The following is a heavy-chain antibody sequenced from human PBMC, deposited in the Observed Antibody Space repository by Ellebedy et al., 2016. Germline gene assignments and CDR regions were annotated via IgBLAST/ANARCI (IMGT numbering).Heavy chain of an antibody. CDR1: GFTFSSYA. CDR2: ISYDGSNK. CDR3: ASSRFLEWLFFDY. D-gene: IGHD3-3*01. V-gene: IGHV3-30-3*01. Sequence: GGSLRLSXAASGFTFSSYAMHWVRQAPGKGLEWVAVISYDGSNKYYADSVKGRFTISRDNSKNTLYLQMNSLRAEDTAVYYCASSRFLEWLFFDYWGQGTLVTVSS. J-gene: IGHJ4*02.